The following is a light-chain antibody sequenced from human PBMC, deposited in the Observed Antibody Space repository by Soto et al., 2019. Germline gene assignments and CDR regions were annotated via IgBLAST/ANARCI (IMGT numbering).Light chain of an antibody. CDR2: GAS. V-gene: IGKV3-15*01. CDR1: QSVSSN. CDR3: QQYNNWPPWT. Sequence: EVVMTQSPATLSVSPGERATLSCRASQSVSSNLAWNQQKPGQAPRLLIYGASTRATGIPARFSGSGSGTEFTPTISSLQSEDFAVCYCQQYNNWPPWTFGQGNKVEIK. J-gene: IGKJ1*01.